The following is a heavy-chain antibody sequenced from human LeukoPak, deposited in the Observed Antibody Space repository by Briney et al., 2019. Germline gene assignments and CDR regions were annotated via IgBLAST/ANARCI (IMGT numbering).Heavy chain of an antibody. CDR1: GYTFTGYY. Sequence: ASVKVSCKASGYTFTGYYMHWVRQAPGQGLEWMGWINPNSGGTNYAQKFQGRVTMTRDTSISTAYMELGRLRSDDTAVYYCAREGLLWFGESPRSGYMDVWGKGTTVTVSS. CDR3: AREGLLWFGESPRSGYMDV. V-gene: IGHV1-2*02. D-gene: IGHD3-10*01. CDR2: INPNSGGT. J-gene: IGHJ6*03.